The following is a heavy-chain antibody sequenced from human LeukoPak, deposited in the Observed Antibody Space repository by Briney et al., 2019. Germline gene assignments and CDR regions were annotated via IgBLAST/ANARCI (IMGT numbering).Heavy chain of an antibody. CDR2: INHSGAT. V-gene: IGHV4-34*01. Sequence: SETLSLTCAVYGGSFSDYYWTWIRQSPGKGLEWIGEINHSGATDYNPSLKSRVTISVDTSKNQFSLKVRSVTAADTAVYYCARRVRGVIISFYYYNGMYVWGQGTTVTVSS. D-gene: IGHD3-10*01. J-gene: IGHJ6*02. CDR3: ARRVRGVIISFYYYNGMYV. CDR1: GGSFSDYY.